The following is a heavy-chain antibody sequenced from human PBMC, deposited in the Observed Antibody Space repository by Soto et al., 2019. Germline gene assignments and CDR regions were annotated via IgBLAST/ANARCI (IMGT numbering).Heavy chain of an antibody. CDR2: IHYSGST. CDR1: GGSISGSY. J-gene: IGHJ4*02. D-gene: IGHD2-15*01. V-gene: IGHV4-59*01. CDR3: TKYCRTDADGYSFDY. Sequence: SETLSLTCTVSGGSISGSYWSWIRQTPGKVLEWVGYIHYSGSTNYNPSLKSRVTMSVDSAKNQFSLQLSSVTAADTAVYFCTKYCRTDADGYSFDYWGQGDLVTVSS.